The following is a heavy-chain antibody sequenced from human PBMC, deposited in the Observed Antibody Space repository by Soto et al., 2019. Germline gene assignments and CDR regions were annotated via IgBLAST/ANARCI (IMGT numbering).Heavy chain of an antibody. V-gene: IGHV4-34*01. D-gene: IGHD2-2*01. J-gene: IGHJ4*02. Sequence: PSETLSLTCAVYGGSFSGYYWSWIRQPPGKGLEWIGEINHSGSTNYNPSLKSRVTISVDTSKNQFSLKLSSVTAADTAVYYCAGRTKYYFDYWGLVTLVTVSS. CDR1: GGSFSGYY. CDR3: AGRTKYYFDY. CDR2: INHSGST.